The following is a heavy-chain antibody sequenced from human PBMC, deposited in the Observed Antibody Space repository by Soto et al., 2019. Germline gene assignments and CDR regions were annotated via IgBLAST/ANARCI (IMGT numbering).Heavy chain of an antibody. CDR1: GFTFSSYG. CDR3: ARDLRYSRSWYLGAEYFQH. V-gene: IGHV3-33*01. D-gene: IGHD6-13*01. CDR2: IWYDGSNK. Sequence: QVQLVESGGGVVQPGRSLRLSCAASGFTFSSYGMHWVRQAPGKGLEWVAVIWYDGSNKYYADSVKGRFTISRDNSKNPLHLQMTSLRAEDTSVYYCARDLRYSRSWYLGAEYFQHWGQGTLVTVSS. J-gene: IGHJ1*01.